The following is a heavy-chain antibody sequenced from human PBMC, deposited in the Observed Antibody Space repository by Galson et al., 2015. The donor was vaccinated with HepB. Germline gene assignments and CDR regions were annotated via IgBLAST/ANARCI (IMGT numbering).Heavy chain of an antibody. CDR3: VRHDLLFGESTGGWFDP. CDR1: GGSISSSSYF. CDR2: FYHTGST. D-gene: IGHD3-10*01. J-gene: IGHJ5*02. V-gene: IGHV4-39*01. Sequence: SETLSLTCTVSGGSISSSSYFWGWLRQPPGKGLEWIRSFYHTGSTYYNPSLKSRVTISVDTSKNQFSLKLSSVTAADTAVYYCVRHDLLFGESTGGWFDPWGQGTLVIVSS.